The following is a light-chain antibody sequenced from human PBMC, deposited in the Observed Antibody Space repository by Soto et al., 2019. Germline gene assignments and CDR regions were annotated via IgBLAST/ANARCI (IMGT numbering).Light chain of an antibody. J-gene: IGLJ1*01. Sequence: QCVLTQPPSVSGSPGQSAAISCTGTSSDVGGSNGVSWYQQPPGTAPKLMIYDVSNRPSGVPDRFSGSKSGNTASLTISGLQAEDEGDYYCSSYTSSSTYVLGTGTKLTVL. CDR1: SSDVGGSNG. CDR2: DVS. V-gene: IGLV2-18*02. CDR3: SSYTSSSTYV.